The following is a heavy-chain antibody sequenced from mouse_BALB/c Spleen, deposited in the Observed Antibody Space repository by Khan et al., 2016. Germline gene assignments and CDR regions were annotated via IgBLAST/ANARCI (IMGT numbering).Heavy chain of an antibody. V-gene: IGHV7-3*02. CDR1: GFTFTDYY. Sequence: EVELVESGGDLVQPGGSLRLSCATSGFTFTDYYMSWVRQPPGKALEWLGFIRNKADGYTTESSASVKGRFTISSDNYQCILYLQTVTIRAEGSDTYYCSSDGYYPCAMDYWGQGTSVTVSS. D-gene: IGHD2-3*01. CDR2: IRNKADGYTT. J-gene: IGHJ4*01. CDR3: SSDGYYPCAMDY.